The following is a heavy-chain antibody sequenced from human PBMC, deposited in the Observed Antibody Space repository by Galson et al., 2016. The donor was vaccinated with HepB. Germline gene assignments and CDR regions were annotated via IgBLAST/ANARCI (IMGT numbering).Heavy chain of an antibody. D-gene: IGHD1-26*01. Sequence: SLRLSCAASGFTFSDYGMHWIRQAPGKGLEWVTVISEDGNIKHYADSVKGRFTVSRDNSRSTLYLQMNSLRVEDTDVYYCAKDPSVVTAGGRWFDPWGQGTLVTVSS. CDR3: AKDPSVVTAGGRWFDP. CDR2: ISEDGNIK. J-gene: IGHJ5*02. V-gene: IGHV3-30*18. CDR1: GFTFSDYG.